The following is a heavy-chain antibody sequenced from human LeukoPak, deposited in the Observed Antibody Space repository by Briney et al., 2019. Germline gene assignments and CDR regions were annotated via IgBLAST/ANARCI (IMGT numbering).Heavy chain of an antibody. CDR2: ISYDGSNK. CDR3: ARDNRFGELLPGY. Sequence: PGGSLRLSCAASGFTFSSYAMHWVRQAPGKGLEWVAVISYDGSNKYYADSVKGRFTISRDNSKNTLYLQMNSLRAEDTAVYYCARDNRFGELLPGYWGQGTLVTVSS. V-gene: IGHV3-30*04. J-gene: IGHJ4*02. D-gene: IGHD3-10*01. CDR1: GFTFSSYA.